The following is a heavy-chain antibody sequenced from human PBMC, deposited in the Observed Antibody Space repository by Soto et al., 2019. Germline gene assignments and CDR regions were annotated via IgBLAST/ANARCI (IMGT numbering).Heavy chain of an antibody. CDR2: IYYSGST. V-gene: IGHV4-59*08. D-gene: IGHD4-17*01. CDR3: ARRYGPGFDY. J-gene: IGHJ4*02. Sequence: ETLSLTCTVSGGSISSYYWSWIRQPPGKGLEWIGYIYYSGSTNYNPSLKSRVTISVDTSRNQFSLKLSSVTAADTAVYYCARRYGPGFDYWGQGTLVTSPQ. CDR1: GGSISSYY.